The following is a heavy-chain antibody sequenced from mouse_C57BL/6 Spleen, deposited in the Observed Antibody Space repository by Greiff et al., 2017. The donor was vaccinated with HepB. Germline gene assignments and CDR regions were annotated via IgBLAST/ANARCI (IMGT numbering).Heavy chain of an antibody. CDR1: GYSFTGYY. CDR3: ARIHDYDYYSNMYYFDY. D-gene: IGHD2-5*01. CDR2: INPSTGGT. J-gene: IGHJ2*01. V-gene: IGHV1-42*01. Sequence: EVKLMESGPELVKPGASVKISCKASGYSFTGYYMNWVKQSPEKSLEWIGEINPSTGGTTYNQKFKAKATLTVDKSSSITYMQLKRLTSEDSTVYYCARIHDYDYYSNMYYFDYWGQGTTLTVSS.